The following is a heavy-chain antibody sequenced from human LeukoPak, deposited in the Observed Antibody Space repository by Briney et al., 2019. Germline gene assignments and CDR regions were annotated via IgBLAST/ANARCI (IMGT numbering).Heavy chain of an antibody. Sequence: KAGGSLRLSCAASGFTFTTYTMNWVRQAPGKGLEWVSSISSSSSYIYYADSVKGRFTISRDNAKNSLYLQMNSLRAEDTAVYYCAKSNGYGLIDIWGQGTMVTVSS. CDR2: ISSSSSYI. V-gene: IGHV3-21*04. CDR3: AKSNGYGLIDI. J-gene: IGHJ3*02. D-gene: IGHD3-22*01. CDR1: GFTFTTYT.